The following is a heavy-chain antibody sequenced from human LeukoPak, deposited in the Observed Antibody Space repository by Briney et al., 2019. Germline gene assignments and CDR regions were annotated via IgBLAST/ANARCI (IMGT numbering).Heavy chain of an antibody. CDR1: GGSISSGSYY. CDR2: IYTSGST. V-gene: IGHV4-61*02. D-gene: IGHD1-1*01. Sequence: PSETLSLTCTVSGGSISSGSYYWSWIRQPAGKGLEWIGRIYTSGSTNYNPSLKSRVTMSVDTSKNQFSLKLSSVTAADTAVYYCARESLYLHGRLTTDAFDIWGQGTMVTVSS. CDR3: ARESLYLHGRLTTDAFDI. J-gene: IGHJ3*02.